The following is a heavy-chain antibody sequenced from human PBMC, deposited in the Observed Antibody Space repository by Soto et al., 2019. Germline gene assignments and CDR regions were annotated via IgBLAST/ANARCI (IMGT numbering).Heavy chain of an antibody. CDR1: GYSISSGYY. V-gene: IGHV4-38-2*01. D-gene: IGHD4-17*01. J-gene: IGHJ4*02. CDR2: IYHTGRT. Sequence: SETLSLTCGVSGYSISSGYYWGWIRQPPGKGLEWVGTIYHTGRTSYNPSLKSRVTISVDTSKNQFSLGLTSVTAADTAVYYCARLGDDFGDYWGFDFWGQGTLVTVSS. CDR3: ARLGDDFGDYWGFDF.